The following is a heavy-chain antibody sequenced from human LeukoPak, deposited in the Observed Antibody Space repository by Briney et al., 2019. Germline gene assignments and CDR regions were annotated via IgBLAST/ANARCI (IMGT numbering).Heavy chain of an antibody. J-gene: IGHJ4*02. V-gene: IGHV4-61*02. Sequence: KPSETLSLTCTVSGGSISSGSYYWNWIRQPAGKGLEWIGRIYTSGSTNYNPSLKSRVTISVDTSKNQFSLKLSSVTAADTAVYYCASRDSSSSIDYWGQGTLVTVSS. CDR1: GGSISSGSYY. CDR2: IYTSGST. D-gene: IGHD6-13*01. CDR3: ASRDSSSSIDY.